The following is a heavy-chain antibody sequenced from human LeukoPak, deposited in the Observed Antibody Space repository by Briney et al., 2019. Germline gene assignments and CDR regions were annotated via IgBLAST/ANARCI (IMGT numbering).Heavy chain of an antibody. Sequence: SQTLSLTCTVSGGSISSGGYYWSWIRQPPGKGREGIGYIYHSGSTYYNPSLKSRVTISVDRSKNPFSLKLSSVTAADTAVYYCARWEPSSGWYQSDAFDIWGQGTMVTVSS. CDR2: IYHSGST. V-gene: IGHV4-30-2*01. D-gene: IGHD6-19*01. J-gene: IGHJ3*02. CDR1: GGSISSGGYY. CDR3: ARWEPSSGWYQSDAFDI.